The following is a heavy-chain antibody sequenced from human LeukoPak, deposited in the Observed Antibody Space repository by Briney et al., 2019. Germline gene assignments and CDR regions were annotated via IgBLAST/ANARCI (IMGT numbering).Heavy chain of an antibody. CDR3: AKASGSSAANSYYFDY. Sequence: GGFLRLSCPASGFTFTNYAMSWVRQPPGKGLEWVSAISVVGGVTFYADSVKGRFTISRDNSKNTLYLQMNSLRAEDTAVYYCAKASGSSAANSYYFDYWGRGTLVTVSS. CDR2: ISVVGGVT. CDR1: GFTFTNYA. V-gene: IGHV3-23*01. J-gene: IGHJ4*02. D-gene: IGHD2-15*01.